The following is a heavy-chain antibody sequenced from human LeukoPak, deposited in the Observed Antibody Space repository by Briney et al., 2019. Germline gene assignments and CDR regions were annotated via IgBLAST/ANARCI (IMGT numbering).Heavy chain of an antibody. J-gene: IGHJ6*02. CDR2: FGTRHTHI. Sequence: GGSLRLSCVGSGLNFNTYDLTWVRQAPGKGLEWVALFGTRHTHIFYADSVEGRFAISRDNSKNTVYLQMNSLRVEDAAVYYCAARLPLYGMDVWGQGTTVTVSS. V-gene: IGHV3-23*01. D-gene: IGHD2-21*02. CDR3: AARLPLYGMDV. CDR1: GLNFNTYD.